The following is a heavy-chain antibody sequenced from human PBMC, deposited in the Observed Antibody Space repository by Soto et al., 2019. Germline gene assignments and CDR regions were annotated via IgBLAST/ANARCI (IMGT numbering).Heavy chain of an antibody. D-gene: IGHD3-9*01. CDR3: ARIPTERYFDWSDAFDI. CDR1: GFTFSSYS. CDR2: ISSSSSYI. J-gene: IGHJ3*02. V-gene: IGHV3-21*01. Sequence: GGSLRLSCAASGFTFSSYSMNWVRQAPGKGLEWVSSISSSSSYIYYADSVKGRFTISRDNAKNSLYLQMNSLRAEDTAVYYCARIPTERYFDWSDAFDIWGQGTMVTVSS.